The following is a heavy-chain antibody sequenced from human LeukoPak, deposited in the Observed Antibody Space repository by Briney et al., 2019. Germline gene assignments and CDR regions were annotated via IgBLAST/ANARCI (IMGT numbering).Heavy chain of an antibody. J-gene: IGHJ5*02. CDR1: GFTFSSYG. V-gene: IGHV3-33*01. D-gene: IGHD3-10*01. CDR2: IWYDGSNK. CDR3: ARDVDYYGSGSYRNWFDP. Sequence: GGSLRLSCAASGFTFSSYGMHWVRQAPGKGLEWVAVIWYDGSNKYYADSVKGRFTISRDNFKNTLYLQMNSLRAEDTAVYYCARDVDYYGSGSYRNWFDPWGQGTLVTVSS.